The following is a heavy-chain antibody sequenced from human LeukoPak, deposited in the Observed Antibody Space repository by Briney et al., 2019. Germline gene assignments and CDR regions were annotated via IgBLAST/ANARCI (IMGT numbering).Heavy chain of an antibody. CDR1: GYTFTSYA. D-gene: IGHD3-10*01. CDR3: ARGPTLVRGVIMPDSVGGMDV. V-gene: IGHV1-3*01. CDR2: INAGNGNT. Sequence: GASVKVSCKASGYTFTSYAMHWVRQAPGQRLEWMGWINAGNGNTKYSQKLQGRITMTRDTSISTAYMELSSLRSEDTAVYYCARGPTLVRGVIMPDSVGGMDVWGQGTTVTVPS. J-gene: IGHJ6*02.